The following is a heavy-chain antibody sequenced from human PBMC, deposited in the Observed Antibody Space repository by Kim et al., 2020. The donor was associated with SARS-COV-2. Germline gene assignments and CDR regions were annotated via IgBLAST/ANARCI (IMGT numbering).Heavy chain of an antibody. Sequence: GESLKISCKGSGYSFTSYWIGWVRQMPGKGLEWMGIIYPCDSDTRYSPSFQGQVTISADKSISTAYLQWSSLKASDTAMYYCARSPYYYDSSGRDYAFDIWGQGTMVTVSS. CDR2: IYPCDSDT. CDR3: ARSPYYYDSSGRDYAFDI. D-gene: IGHD3-22*01. CDR1: GYSFTSYW. V-gene: IGHV5-51*01. J-gene: IGHJ3*02.